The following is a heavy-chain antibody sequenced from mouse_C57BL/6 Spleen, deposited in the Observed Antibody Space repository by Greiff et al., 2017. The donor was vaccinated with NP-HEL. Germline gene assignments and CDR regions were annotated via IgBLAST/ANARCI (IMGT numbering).Heavy chain of an antibody. CDR1: GFNIKDDY. CDR2: IDPENGDT. CDR3: TTGFPSDY. J-gene: IGHJ2*01. V-gene: IGHV14-4*01. Sequence: EVQLQQSGAELVRPGASVKLSCTASGFNIKDDYMHWVKQRPEQGLEWIGWIDPENGDTEYASKFQGKATITADTSSNTAYLQLSSLTSEDTAVYYCTTGFPSDYWGQGTTLTVSS.